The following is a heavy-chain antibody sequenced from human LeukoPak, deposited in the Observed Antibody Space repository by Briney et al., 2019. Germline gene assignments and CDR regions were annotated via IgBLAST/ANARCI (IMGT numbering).Heavy chain of an antibody. V-gene: IGHV4-34*01. CDR1: GGSFSGYY. CDR3: ARTKDVTEYYFDY. D-gene: IGHD1-14*01. J-gene: IGHJ4*02. CDR2: INHSGST. Sequence: PSETLSLTCAVYGGSFSGYYWSWIRQPPGKGLEWIGEINHSGSTNYNPSLKSRVTISVDTSKNQFSLKLSSVTAADTAVYYCARTKDVTEYYFDYWGQGTLVTVSS.